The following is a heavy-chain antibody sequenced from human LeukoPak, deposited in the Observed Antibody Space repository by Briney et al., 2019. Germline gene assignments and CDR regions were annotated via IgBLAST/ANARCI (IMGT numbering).Heavy chain of an antibody. CDR1: GFTFSSYA. D-gene: IGHD3-22*01. V-gene: IGHV3-23*01. CDR3: AKLSSYYYDSSGYFDY. CDR2: ISGSGGST. Sequence: GGPLRLSCAASGFTFSSYAMSWVRQAPGKGLEWVSAISGSGGSTYYADSVKGRFTISRDNSKNTLYLQMNSLRAEDTAVYYCAKLSSYYYDSSGYFDYWGQGTLVTVSS. J-gene: IGHJ4*02.